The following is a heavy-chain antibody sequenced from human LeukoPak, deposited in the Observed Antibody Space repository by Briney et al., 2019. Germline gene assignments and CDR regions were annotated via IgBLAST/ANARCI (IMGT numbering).Heavy chain of an antibody. V-gene: IGHV4-34*01. Sequence: SETLSLTCAVYGGSFSGYYWSWIRQPPGKGLEWIGKINHSGSTNYNPSLKSRVSMSVDTSKNQFSLKLSSVTAADTAVYYCARDPEGHGYYFDYWGQGALVTVSS. J-gene: IGHJ4*02. CDR2: INHSGST. D-gene: IGHD3-3*01. CDR1: GGSFSGYY. CDR3: ARDPEGHGYYFDY.